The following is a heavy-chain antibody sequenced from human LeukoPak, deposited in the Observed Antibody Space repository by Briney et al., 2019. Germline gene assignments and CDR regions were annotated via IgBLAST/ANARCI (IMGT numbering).Heavy chain of an antibody. CDR3: ARGRYYDSSGQSPDYFDY. V-gene: IGHV3-11*04. CDR1: GFTFSDYY. D-gene: IGHD3-22*01. CDR2: ISSSGSTI. Sequence: GGSLRLSCAASGFTFSDYYMSWIRQAPGKGLEWVSYISSSGSTIYYADSVKGRFTISRDNAKNSLYLQMNSLRAEDTAVYYCARGRYYDSSGQSPDYFDYWGQGTLVTVSS. J-gene: IGHJ4*02.